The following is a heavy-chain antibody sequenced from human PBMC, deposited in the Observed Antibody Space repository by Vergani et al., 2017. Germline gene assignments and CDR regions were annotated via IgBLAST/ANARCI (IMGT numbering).Heavy chain of an antibody. CDR2: IIPIFGTA. CDR1: GGTFSSYA. V-gene: IGHV1-69*13. J-gene: IGHJ6*02. Sequence: QVQLVQSGAEVKKPGSSVKVSCKASGGTFSSYAISWVRQAPGQGLEWMGRIIPIFGTANYAQKFQGRVTITADESTSTAYMGLGSLRSEDAAVYYCARDLLLGDYYYYSGMDVWGQGTTVTVYS. CDR3: ARDLLLGDYYYYSGMDV.